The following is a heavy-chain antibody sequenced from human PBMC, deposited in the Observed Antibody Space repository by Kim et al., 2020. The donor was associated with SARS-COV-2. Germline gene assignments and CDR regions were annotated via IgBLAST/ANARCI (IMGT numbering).Heavy chain of an antibody. CDR1: GGSISSGSYY. D-gene: IGHD3-22*01. V-gene: IGHV4-61*02. CDR3: ARATFHYYDSSGYYHWFDP. Sequence: SETLSLTCTVSGGSISSGSYYWSWIRQPAGKGLEWIGRIYTSGSTNYNPSLKSRVTISVDTSKNQFSLKLSSVTAADTAVYYCARATFHYYDSSGYYHWFDPWGQRTLVTVSS. CDR2: IYTSGST. J-gene: IGHJ5*02.